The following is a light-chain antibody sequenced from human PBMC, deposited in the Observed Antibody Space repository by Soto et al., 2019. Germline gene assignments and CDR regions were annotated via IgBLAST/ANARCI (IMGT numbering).Light chain of an antibody. Sequence: SVLTQSPATLSLSRGERAPGCCRASQSLNNYLGWYQQKPGQAPRLLISDASNRATGIPARFSGSGSGTDFTLTISSLEPEDSAVYYCQHRIDWWTFAQGTKVDIK. CDR2: DAS. J-gene: IGKJ1*01. CDR3: QHRIDWWT. CDR1: QSLNNY. V-gene: IGKV3-11*01.